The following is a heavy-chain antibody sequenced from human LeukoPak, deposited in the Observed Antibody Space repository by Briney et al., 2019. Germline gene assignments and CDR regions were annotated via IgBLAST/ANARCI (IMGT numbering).Heavy chain of an antibody. Sequence: GASVKVSCKASGYTFTSYGISWVRQAPGQGLEWMGWISAYNGNTNCAQKLQGRVTMTTDTSTSTAYMELRSLRSDDTAVYYCARPRYYCSGGSCYRNWFDPWGQGTLVTVSS. CDR1: GYTFTSYG. V-gene: IGHV1-18*01. CDR3: ARPRYYCSGGSCYRNWFDP. J-gene: IGHJ5*02. D-gene: IGHD2-15*01. CDR2: ISAYNGNT.